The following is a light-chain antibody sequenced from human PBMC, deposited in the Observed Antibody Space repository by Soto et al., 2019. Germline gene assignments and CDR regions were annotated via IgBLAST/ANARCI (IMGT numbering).Light chain of an antibody. V-gene: IGLV2-23*01. Sequence: QSALTQPASVSGSPGQSITISCTGTSSDVGSYNLVSWYQQHPGKAPKLMIYEGSKRPSGVSNRFSGSKSGNTASLTISGLQAEDEADYSCCSYAGSNWVFGGGTKVTVL. CDR3: CSYAGSNWV. CDR2: EGS. J-gene: IGLJ3*02. CDR1: SSDVGSYNL.